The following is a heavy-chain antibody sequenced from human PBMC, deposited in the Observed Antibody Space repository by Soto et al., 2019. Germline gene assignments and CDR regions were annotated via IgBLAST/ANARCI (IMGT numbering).Heavy chain of an antibody. V-gene: IGHV4-59*01. CDR3: ARCLIAAAGTSYYFDY. J-gene: IGHJ4*02. Sequence: QVQLQESGPGLVKPSETLSLTCTVSGGSISSYYWSWIRQPPGKGLEWIGYIYYSGSTNYNPSLTSRVTISVDTSKNQFSLKLSSVTAADTAVYYCARCLIAAAGTSYYFDYWGQGTLVTVSS. CDR2: IYYSGST. CDR1: GGSISSYY. D-gene: IGHD6-13*01.